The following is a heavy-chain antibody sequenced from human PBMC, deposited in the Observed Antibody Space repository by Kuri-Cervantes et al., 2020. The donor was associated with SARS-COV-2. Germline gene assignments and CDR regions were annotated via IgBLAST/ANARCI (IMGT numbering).Heavy chain of an antibody. CDR2: ISYDGSNK. J-gene: IGHJ4*02. Sequence: GGSLRLSCAASGFTFSSYGMHWVRQAPGKGLEWVAVISYDGSNKYYADSVKGRFTISRDNSKSTLYLQINSLRTEDTAIFYCARARVGVLDFWGQGALVTVSS. CDR3: ARARVGVLDF. D-gene: IGHD2-21*01. CDR1: GFTFSSYG. V-gene: IGHV3-30*03.